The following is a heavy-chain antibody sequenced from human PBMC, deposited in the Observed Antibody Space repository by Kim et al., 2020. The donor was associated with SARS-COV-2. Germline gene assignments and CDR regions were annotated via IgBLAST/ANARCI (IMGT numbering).Heavy chain of an antibody. CDR1: GFTFSSYA. Sequence: GGSLRLSCAASGFTFSSYAMSWVRQAPGKGLEWVSAISGSGGSTYYADSVKGRFTISRDNSKNTLYLQMNSLRAEDTAVYYCAKDLYSSGWYRLLDYWGQGTLVTVSS. CDR2: ISGSGGST. D-gene: IGHD6-19*01. J-gene: IGHJ4*02. CDR3: AKDLYSSGWYRLLDY. V-gene: IGHV3-23*01.